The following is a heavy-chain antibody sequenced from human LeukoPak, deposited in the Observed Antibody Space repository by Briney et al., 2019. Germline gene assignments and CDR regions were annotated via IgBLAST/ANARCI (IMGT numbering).Heavy chain of an antibody. D-gene: IGHD6-19*01. Sequence: GASVKVSCKASGYTFTRYYMHWVRQAPGQRLEWMGWISPNSGDTNYAQKFQGRVTMTRDTSISTAYMELSRLRSDDTAVYYCATYSSAWSYFDYWGQGTLVSVSS. CDR2: ISPNSGDT. J-gene: IGHJ4*02. CDR1: GYTFTRYY. CDR3: ATYSSAWSYFDY. V-gene: IGHV1-2*02.